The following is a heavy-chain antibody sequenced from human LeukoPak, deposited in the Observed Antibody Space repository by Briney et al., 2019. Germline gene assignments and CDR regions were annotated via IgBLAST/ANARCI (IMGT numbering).Heavy chain of an antibody. V-gene: IGHV3-23*01. CDR2: ISDSGADT. D-gene: IGHD6-19*01. J-gene: IGHJ4*02. CDR1: GFTFSSYA. CDR3: AKYISGYAAHFDC. Sequence: GGSLRLSCAASGFTFSSYAMTWVRQAPGKGLEWVSAISDSGADTHYADSVKGRFTISRDNSKNSLYLQMKSLRGEATALYYCAKYISGYAAHFDCWHQGTLASVPS.